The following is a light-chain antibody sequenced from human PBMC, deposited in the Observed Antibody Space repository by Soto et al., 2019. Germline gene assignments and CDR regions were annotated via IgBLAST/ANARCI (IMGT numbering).Light chain of an antibody. Sequence: YELTQPPSVSVAPGQTARITCGGNDIARKTLHWYQQKPGQAPVLVVYDDDERPSGIPERFSGSNSGNTATLTISRVEAGDEADYYCQVWDISSDHHVFGTGTKVTVL. CDR3: QVWDISSDHHV. J-gene: IGLJ1*01. CDR1: DIARKT. V-gene: IGLV3-21*02. CDR2: DDD.